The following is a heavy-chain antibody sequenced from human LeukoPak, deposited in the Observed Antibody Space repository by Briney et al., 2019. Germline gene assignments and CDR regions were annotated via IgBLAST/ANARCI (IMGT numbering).Heavy chain of an antibody. CDR2: IYHSGST. CDR3: ARGARLHDFWSGFGGFDY. D-gene: IGHD3-3*01. CDR1: GGSISSGGYS. Sequence: KASETLSLTCAVSGGSISSGGYSWSWIRQPPGKGLEWIGYIYHSGSTYYNPSLKSRVTISVDTSKNQFSLKLSSVTAADTAVYYCARGARLHDFWSGFGGFDYWGQGTLVTVSS. V-gene: IGHV4-30-2*01. J-gene: IGHJ4*02.